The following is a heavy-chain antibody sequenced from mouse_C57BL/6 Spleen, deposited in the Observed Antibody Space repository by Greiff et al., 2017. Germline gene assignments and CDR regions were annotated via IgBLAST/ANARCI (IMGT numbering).Heavy chain of an antibody. Sequence: VQLKESGGGLVQPKGSLKLSCAASGFTFNTYAMHWVRQAPGKGLEWVARIRSKSSNYATYYADSVKDRFTISRDDSQSMLYLQMNNLKTEDTAMYYCVRERGYGNYEYFDVWGTGTTVTVSS. D-gene: IGHD2-1*01. CDR3: VRERGYGNYEYFDV. CDR2: IRSKSSNYAT. CDR1: GFTFNTYA. V-gene: IGHV10-3*01. J-gene: IGHJ1*03.